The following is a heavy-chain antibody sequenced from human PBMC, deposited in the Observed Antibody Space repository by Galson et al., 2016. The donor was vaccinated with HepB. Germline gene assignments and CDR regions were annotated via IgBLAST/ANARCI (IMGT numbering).Heavy chain of an antibody. CDR2: IYSNGDV. CDR3: ASGLRGSYWGLGY. CDR1: GFTVSSNY. Sequence: SLRLSCAASGFTVSSNYMTWVRQAPGKGLEWVSIIYSNGDVNYADSVKGRFTISRASSKNTLYLQMNSLRVEDTAVYYCASGLRGSYWGLGYWGQGTLVTVSS. V-gene: IGHV3-53*01. J-gene: IGHJ4*02. D-gene: IGHD1-26*01.